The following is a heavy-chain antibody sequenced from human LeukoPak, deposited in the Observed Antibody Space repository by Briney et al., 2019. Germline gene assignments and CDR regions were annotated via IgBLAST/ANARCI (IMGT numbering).Heavy chain of an antibody. CDR2: IRGDGVWK. D-gene: IGHD5-18*01. CDR3: AREDGGWLRADY. CDR1: GFAFSNYW. Sequence: PGGSLRLSCAASGFAFSNYWMCWVRQAPGKGLEWVCNIRGDGVWKCYVDSVKGRFTFSRDNAKNLVYLQMNRLRVEDTAVYYCAREDGGWLRADYWGQGTLVTVSS. V-gene: IGHV3-7*01. J-gene: IGHJ4*02.